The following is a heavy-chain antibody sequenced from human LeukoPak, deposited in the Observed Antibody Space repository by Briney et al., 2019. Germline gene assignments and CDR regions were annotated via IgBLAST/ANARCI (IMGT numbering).Heavy chain of an antibody. CDR3: ARDPPYYYDSSGYYYEYYYGMDV. Sequence: PSETLSLTCAVYGGSFSGHYWSWIRQPPGKGLEWIGEINHSGSTNYNPSLKSRVTISVDTSKNQFSLKLSSVTAADTAVYYCARDPPYYYDSSGYYYEYYYGMDVWGQGTTVTVSS. CDR2: INHSGST. CDR1: GGSFSGHY. J-gene: IGHJ6*02. V-gene: IGHV4-34*01. D-gene: IGHD3-22*01.